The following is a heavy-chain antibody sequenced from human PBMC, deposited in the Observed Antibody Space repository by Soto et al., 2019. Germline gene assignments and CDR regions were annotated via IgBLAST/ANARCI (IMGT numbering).Heavy chain of an antibody. V-gene: IGHV3-48*03. CDR1: GFTFSSYE. Sequence: GGSLRLSCAASGFTFSSYEMNWVRQAPGKGLEWVSYISSSGSIIYYADSVKGRFTISRDNAKNSLYLQMNSLRAEDTAVYYCAREVRSSWYYYYYGMDVWGQGTTVTVSS. CDR2: ISSSGSII. CDR3: AREVRSSWYYYYYGMDV. D-gene: IGHD6-13*01. J-gene: IGHJ6*02.